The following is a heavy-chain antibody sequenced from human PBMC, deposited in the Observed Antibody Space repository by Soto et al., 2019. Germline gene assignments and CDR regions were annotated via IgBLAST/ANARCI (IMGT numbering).Heavy chain of an antibody. Sequence: PGGSLGLSCAASGFSVSSYAMAWVREAPGKGLEWVSGISDSGGTTFYADSVQGRFIISRDNSGNTLYLQMNSLRAEDTAVYYCAQRRRESNAFDIWGLGTMVTVSS. CDR3: AQRRRESNAFDI. V-gene: IGHV3-23*01. CDR1: GFSVSSYA. J-gene: IGHJ3*02. CDR2: ISDSGGTT.